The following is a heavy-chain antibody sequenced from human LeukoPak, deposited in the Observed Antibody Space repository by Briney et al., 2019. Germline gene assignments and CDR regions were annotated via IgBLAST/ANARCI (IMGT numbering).Heavy chain of an antibody. J-gene: IGHJ4*02. V-gene: IGHV4-4*07. CDR2: IHTSGNT. Sequence: SETLSLTRTVSGGSISTYYWSWIRQPAGKELEWLGRIHTSGNTHYIPSLKSRVTISVDTSKNQSSLKLSSVTAADTAVYYCAREGSMTARPFVSIDYWGQGTLVTISS. CDR1: GGSISTYY. D-gene: IGHD6-6*01. CDR3: AREGSMTARPFVSIDY.